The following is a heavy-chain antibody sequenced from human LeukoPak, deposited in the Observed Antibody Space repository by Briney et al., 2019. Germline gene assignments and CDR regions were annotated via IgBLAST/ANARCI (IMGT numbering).Heavy chain of an antibody. V-gene: IGHV4-34*01. J-gene: IGHJ4*02. CDR3: ARGPRWLQLWFDY. D-gene: IGHD5-24*01. CDR1: GWSFSGYY. Sequence: SETLSLTCVVYGWSFSGYYWSWIRQPPGKGLEWIGEINHSGSTNYNPSLKSRVTISVDTSKNQFSLKLSSVTAADTAVYYCARGPRWLQLWFDYWSQGTLVTVSS. CDR2: INHSGST.